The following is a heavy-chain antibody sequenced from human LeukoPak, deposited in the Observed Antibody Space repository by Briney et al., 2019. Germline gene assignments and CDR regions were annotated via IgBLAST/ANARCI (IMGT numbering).Heavy chain of an antibody. CDR3: AKMGAGLDY. J-gene: IGHJ4*02. CDR1: GFTFDDNA. Sequence: PGRSLRLSCAASGFTFDDNAMHWVRQAPGKGLEWVSGISWNSGSIGYADSVKGRFTISRDNAKNSLYLQMNSLRAEDTALYYCAKMGAGLDYWGQGTLVTVSS. V-gene: IGHV3-9*01. D-gene: IGHD1-26*01. CDR2: ISWNSGSI.